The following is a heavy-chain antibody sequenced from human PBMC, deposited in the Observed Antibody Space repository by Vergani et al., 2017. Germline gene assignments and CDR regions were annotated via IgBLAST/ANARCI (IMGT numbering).Heavy chain of an antibody. CDR2: IIPIFGTA. D-gene: IGHD3-22*01. CDR3: ATVEGPKYYYDSSGYYVRLNWFDP. CDR1: GGTFSSYA. V-gene: IGHV1-69*06. Sequence: QVQLVQSGAEVKKPGSSVKVSCKASGGTFSSYAISWVRQAPGQGLEWMGGIIPIFGTANYAQKFQGRVTITADKSTSTAYMELSSLRSEDTAVYYCATVEGPKYYYDSSGYYVRLNWFDPWGQGTLVTVSS. J-gene: IGHJ5*02.